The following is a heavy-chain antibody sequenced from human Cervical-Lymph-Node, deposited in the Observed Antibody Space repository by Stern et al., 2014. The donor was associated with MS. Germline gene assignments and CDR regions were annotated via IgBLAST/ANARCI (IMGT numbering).Heavy chain of an antibody. V-gene: IGHV1-58*01. CDR1: GFTFTSSA. J-gene: IGHJ4*02. D-gene: IGHD1-26*01. Sequence: QLGQSGPEVKKPGTSVKVSCKASGFTFTSSAVQWVRQARGQSLEWRGWIVVGSGNTNYAQKFQERVTITRDMSTSTAYMELSSLRSEDTAVYYCAATSHVGYFDYWGQGTLVTVSS. CDR3: AATSHVGYFDY. CDR2: IVVGSGNT.